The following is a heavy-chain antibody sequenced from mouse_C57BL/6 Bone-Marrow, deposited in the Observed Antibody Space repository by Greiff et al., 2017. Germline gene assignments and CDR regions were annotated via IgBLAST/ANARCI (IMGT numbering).Heavy chain of an antibody. J-gene: IGHJ2*01. V-gene: IGHV1-54*01. CDR1: GYAFTNYL. Sequence: QVQLQQSGAELVRPGTSVKVSCKASGYAFTNYLIEWVKQRPGQGLEWIGVINPGSGGTNYNEKFKGKATLTADKSSSTAYMQLSSLTSEDSAVYFCARGGGYDPFDYWGQGTTLTVSS. CDR3: ARGGGYDPFDY. CDR2: INPGSGGT. D-gene: IGHD2-2*01.